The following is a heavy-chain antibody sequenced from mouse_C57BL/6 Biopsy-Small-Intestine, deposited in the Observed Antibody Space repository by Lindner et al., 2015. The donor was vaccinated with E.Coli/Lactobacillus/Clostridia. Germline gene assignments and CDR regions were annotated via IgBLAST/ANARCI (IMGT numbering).Heavy chain of an antibody. CDR2: FDPEDGET. D-gene: IGHD4-1*02. V-gene: IGHV1-18*01. CDR3: ATANPYNWGRDDFDI. Sequence: SVKVSCKVSGYTLTELSMHWVRQAPGKGLEWMGGFDPEDGETIYAQKFQGRVTMTEDTSTDTAYMELSSLRSEDTAVYYCATANPYNWGRDDFDIWGQGTMVTVSS. CDR1: GYTLTELS. J-gene: IGHJ1*01.